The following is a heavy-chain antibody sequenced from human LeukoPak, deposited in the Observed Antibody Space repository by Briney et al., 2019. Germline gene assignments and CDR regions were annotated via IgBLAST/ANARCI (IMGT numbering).Heavy chain of an antibody. J-gene: IGHJ4*02. V-gene: IGHV3-21*01. CDR1: GFTFSSYS. D-gene: IGHD3-10*01. CDR3: ARGRTGYYGSGSYYNVLDY. CDR2: ISSSSSYI. Sequence: GESLRLSCAASGFTFSSYSMNWVRQAPGKGLEWVSSISSSSSYIYYADSVKGRFTISRDNAKNSLYLQMNSLRAEDTAVYYCARGRTGYYGSGSYYNVLDYWGQGTLVTVSS.